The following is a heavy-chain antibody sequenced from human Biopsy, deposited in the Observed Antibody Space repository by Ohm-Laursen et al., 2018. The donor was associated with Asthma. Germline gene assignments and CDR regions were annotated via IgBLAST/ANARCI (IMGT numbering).Heavy chain of an antibody. CDR1: GYSLTDLS. Sequence: ASVKVSCKISGYSLTDLSMHWVRQAPGQGLEWMGGHDHEEGGTVNARRFRGRVTMTEDTSTDTAYMELSSLSSDDTAVYYCASDFPKDYVRYNFQFWGQGILVTVSS. CDR3: ASDFPKDYVRYNFQF. J-gene: IGHJ4*02. D-gene: IGHD4-17*01. CDR2: HDHEEGGT. V-gene: IGHV1-24*01.